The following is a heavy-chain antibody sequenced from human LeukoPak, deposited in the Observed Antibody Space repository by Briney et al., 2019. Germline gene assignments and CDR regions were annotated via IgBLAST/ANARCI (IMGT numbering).Heavy chain of an antibody. V-gene: IGHV3-53*01. CDR3: ARSNYYDSSGYAYDY. CDR2: IYSGGST. CDR1: GFTVSSNY. Sequence: GGSLRLSCAASGFTVSSNYMSWVRQAPGKGLEWVSVIYSGGSTYYADSVEGRFTISRDNPKNTLYLQMNSLRAEDTAVYYCARSNYYDSSGYAYDYWGQGTLVTVSS. D-gene: IGHD3-22*01. J-gene: IGHJ4*02.